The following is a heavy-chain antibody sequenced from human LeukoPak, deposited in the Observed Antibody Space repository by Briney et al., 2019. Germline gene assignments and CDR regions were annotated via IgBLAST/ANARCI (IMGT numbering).Heavy chain of an antibody. CDR3: ARLRPGAYDSSGYGFDY. Sequence: SETLSLTCTVPGGSISSYYWSWIRQPPGKGLEWIGYIYYSGSTNYNPSLKSRVTISVDTSKNQFSLKLSSVTAADTAVYYCARLRPGAYDSSGYGFDYWGQGTLVTVSS. J-gene: IGHJ4*02. CDR1: GGSISSYY. D-gene: IGHD3-22*01. V-gene: IGHV4-59*08. CDR2: IYYSGST.